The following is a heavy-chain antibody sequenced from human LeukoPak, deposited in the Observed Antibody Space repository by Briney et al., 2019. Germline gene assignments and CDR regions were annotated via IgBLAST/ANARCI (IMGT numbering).Heavy chain of an antibody. CDR3: ATGYYEPFAT. CDR1: GASLSSYY. V-gene: IGHV4-59*01. Sequence: SETLSLTCIVSGASLSSYYRDWLRQSPGKGLEWIGYISDTGKTDSNPSLKSRVNISLDMSKKQFSLRLRSVTAADSAVYYCATGYYEPFATWGPGILVTVSS. D-gene: IGHD3-22*01. CDR2: ISDTGKT. J-gene: IGHJ5*02.